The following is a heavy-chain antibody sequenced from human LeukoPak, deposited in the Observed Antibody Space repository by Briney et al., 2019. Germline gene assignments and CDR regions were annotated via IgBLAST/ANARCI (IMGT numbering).Heavy chain of an antibody. V-gene: IGHV3-15*01. D-gene: IGHD1-26*01. CDR2: VKSKSDGGTT. J-gene: IGHJ5*02. Sequence: GGSLRLSCAASGFTFSNAYMTWVRQAPGKGLEWVGRVKSKSDGGTTDYAAPVKGRFTISRDDSKNTLYLQMNSLKTEDTAIYYCTTYGLSGSYSFDPWGQGTLVTVSS. CDR3: TTYGLSGSYSFDP. CDR1: GFTFSNAY.